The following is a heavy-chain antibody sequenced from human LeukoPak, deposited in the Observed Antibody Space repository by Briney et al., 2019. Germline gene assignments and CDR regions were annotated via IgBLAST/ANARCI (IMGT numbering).Heavy chain of an antibody. CDR2: KSWTSGSI. CDR3: ARSSGSYDGYYGVEV. V-gene: IGHV3-9*01. D-gene: IGHD6-19*01. CDR1: EFTFDDYV. Sequence: GGSLRLSCGGSEFTFDDYVIHWVRQGPGKGLEWVAAKSWTSGSIAYADSVKGRFNIFRDNAQSSLYLQMNSRRAEDTAFYYCARSSGSYDGYYGVEVWGQGTTVSVSS. J-gene: IGHJ6*02.